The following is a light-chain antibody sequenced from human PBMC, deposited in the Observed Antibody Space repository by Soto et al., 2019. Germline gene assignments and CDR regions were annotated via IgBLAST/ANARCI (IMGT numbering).Light chain of an antibody. CDR2: AAS. Sequence: ILMTQSPSSLSAFVGDIVNITCRASQDIANFLAWYQQKPGKVPKLLIYAASTLQSGVPSRFSGSGSGTDFTLTISSLQPEDVATYYCQKCKVAPFTFGGGTKVDI. J-gene: IGKJ4*01. CDR3: QKCKVAPFT. V-gene: IGKV1-27*01. CDR1: QDIANF.